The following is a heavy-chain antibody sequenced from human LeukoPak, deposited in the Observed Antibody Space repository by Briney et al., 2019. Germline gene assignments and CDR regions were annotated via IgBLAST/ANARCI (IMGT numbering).Heavy chain of an antibody. CDR2: IIPIFGTA. V-gene: IGHV1-69*01. J-gene: IGHJ4*02. CDR1: GGTFSSYA. D-gene: IGHD3-22*01. Sequence: SVKVSCKASGGTFSSYAISWVRQAPGKGLEWMGGIIPIFGTANYAQKFQGRVTITADESTSTAYMELSSLRSEDTAVYYCARDPPSSHYDSSGYLDYWGQGTLVTVSS. CDR3: ARDPPSSHYDSSGYLDY.